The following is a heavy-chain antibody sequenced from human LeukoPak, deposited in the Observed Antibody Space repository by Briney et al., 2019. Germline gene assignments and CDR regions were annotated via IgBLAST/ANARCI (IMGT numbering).Heavy chain of an antibody. CDR3: ARLFSRGWPYYYGLGA. J-gene: IGHJ6*02. Sequence: SETLSLTCTVSGGSIVSSGSYWGWIRQPPGKGLEWIGCVYYGGDAYYNPSLKSRVTISADLSENQFSLSLISVTAADTALYYCARLFSRGWPYYYGLGAWGQGTTVTVSS. V-gene: IGHV4-39*01. CDR2: VYYGGDA. D-gene: IGHD6-19*01. CDR1: GGSIVSSGSY.